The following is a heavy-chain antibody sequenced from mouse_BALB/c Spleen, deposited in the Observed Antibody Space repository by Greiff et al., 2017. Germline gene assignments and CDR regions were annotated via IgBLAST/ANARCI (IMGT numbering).Heavy chain of an antibody. D-gene: IGHD2-4*01. J-gene: IGHJ4*01. CDR3: ARTTMITATLYYYSMDY. CDR1: GFSLTGYG. V-gene: IGHV2-6-7*01. Sequence: VQRVESGPGLVAPSQSLSITCTVSGFSLTGYGVNWVRQPPGKGLEWLGMIWGYGSTDYNSALNSRLSISKDNSKSQVFLKMNSLQTDDTTRYYCARTTMITATLYYYSMDYWGQGTSVTVSS. CDR2: IWGYGST.